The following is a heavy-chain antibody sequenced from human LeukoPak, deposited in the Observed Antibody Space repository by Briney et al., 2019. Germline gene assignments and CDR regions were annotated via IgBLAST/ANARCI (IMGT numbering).Heavy chain of an antibody. V-gene: IGHV1-24*01. CDR1: GYTLTELS. CDR2: FDPEDGET. D-gene: IGHD5-24*01. CDR3: ATAWTATKIGAFDI. Sequence: ASVKVSCKVSGYTLTELSMHWVRQAPGKGLEWMGGFDPEDGETIYAQKFQGRVTMTEDTSTDTAYMELSSLRSEDTAVYYCATAWTATKIGAFDIWGQGTMVTVSS. J-gene: IGHJ3*02.